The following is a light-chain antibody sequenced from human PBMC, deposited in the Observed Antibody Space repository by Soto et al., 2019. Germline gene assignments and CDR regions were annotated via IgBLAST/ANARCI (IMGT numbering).Light chain of an antibody. CDR1: ERVDTH. CDR3: QQRTNWKT. CDR2: DAS. Sequence: PGERATLSCRASERVDTHLAWYQQKPGQAPRLLIYDASKRATGIPARFTGGGSGTAFTLTISSLEPEDFAVYYCQQRTNWKTFGQGTKVEIK. V-gene: IGKV3-11*01. J-gene: IGKJ1*01.